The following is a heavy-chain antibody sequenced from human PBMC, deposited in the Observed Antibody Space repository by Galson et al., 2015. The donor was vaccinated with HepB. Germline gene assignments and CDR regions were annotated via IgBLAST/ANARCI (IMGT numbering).Heavy chain of an antibody. CDR3: ARPYFQTSGYYGY. CDR2: IKEDGSEK. D-gene: IGHD3-22*01. J-gene: IGHJ4*02. Sequence: SLRLSCAASGFTFSSYWMTWVRQAPGKGLEWVAKIKEDGSEKFYVDSVKGRFTISRDNAKNSLYLQMNSLRAEDTAVYYCARPYFQTSGYYGYWGRGTLVTVSS. V-gene: IGHV3-7*03. CDR1: GFTFSSYW.